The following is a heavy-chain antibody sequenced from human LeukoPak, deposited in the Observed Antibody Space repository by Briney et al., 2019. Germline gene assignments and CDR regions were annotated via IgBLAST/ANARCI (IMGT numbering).Heavy chain of an antibody. D-gene: IGHD6-13*01. J-gene: IGHJ4*02. CDR3: ARGIAAAAYFDY. CDR1: GGSVSSGGYY. V-gene: IGHV4-31*03. Sequence: SETLSLTCTVSGGSVSSGGYYWSWIRQHPGKGLEWIGYIYYNGRTYYNPSLKSRVTISVDTSKNQFSLKLNSATAADTAVYYCARGIAAAAYFDYWGQGTLVTVSS. CDR2: IYYNGRT.